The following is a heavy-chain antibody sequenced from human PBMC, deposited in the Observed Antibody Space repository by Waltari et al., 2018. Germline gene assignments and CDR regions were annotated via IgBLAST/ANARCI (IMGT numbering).Heavy chain of an antibody. J-gene: IGHJ4*02. V-gene: IGHV3-7*01. CDR1: GFPFATYW. CDR3: ARGVVDY. D-gene: IGHD2-15*01. Sequence: EVQLVESGGCLVQPGWSLRLSCPASGFPFATYWRSGVRQAPGKGLEWVANIKQDGSEKYYVESVKGRFTISRDNAKNSLYLQMNSLRAEDTAVYYCARGVVDYWGQGTLVTVSS. CDR2: IKQDGSEK.